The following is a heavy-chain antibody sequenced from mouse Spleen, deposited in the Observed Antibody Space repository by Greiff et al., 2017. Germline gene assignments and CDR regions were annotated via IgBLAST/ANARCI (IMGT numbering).Heavy chain of an antibody. D-gene: IGHD1-2*01. J-gene: IGHJ2*01. CDR3: ARPIHYYGYVGY. CDR2: ISSGGGNT. V-gene: IGHV5-9*01. Sequence: EVMLVESGGGLVKLGGSLKLSCAASGFTFSSYAMSWVRQTPEKRLEWVATISSGGGNTYYPDSVKGRFTISRDNAKNTLYLQMSSLKSEDTAMYYCARPIHYYGYVGYWGQGTTLTVSS. CDR1: GFTFSSYA.